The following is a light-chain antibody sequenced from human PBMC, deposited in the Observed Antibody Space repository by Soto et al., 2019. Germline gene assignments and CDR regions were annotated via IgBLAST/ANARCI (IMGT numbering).Light chain of an antibody. CDR3: SSYTTSNTRQIV. CDR2: DVS. V-gene: IGLV2-14*03. CDR1: SSDVGGYNY. Sequence: QSALTQPASVSGSPGQSITISCTGTSSDVGGYNYVSWYQHHPGKAPKLMIYDVSNRPSGVSNRFSGSKSGNTASLTISGLQPEDEAEYYCSSYTTSNTRQIVFGTGTKVNVL. J-gene: IGLJ1*01.